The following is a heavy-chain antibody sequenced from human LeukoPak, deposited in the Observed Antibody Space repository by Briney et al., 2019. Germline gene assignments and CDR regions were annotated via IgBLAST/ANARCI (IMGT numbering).Heavy chain of an antibody. CDR3: VRAYSSSWYEGYYYYMDV. Sequence: GGSLRLSCAASGFTVSSNYMSWVRQAPGKGLEWVSVIYSGGSTYYADSVKGRFTISRDNSKNTLYLQMSSLRAEDTAVYYCVRAYSSSWYEGYYYYMDVWGKGTTVTVSS. V-gene: IGHV3-66*02. D-gene: IGHD6-13*01. CDR1: GFTVSSNY. J-gene: IGHJ6*03. CDR2: IYSGGST.